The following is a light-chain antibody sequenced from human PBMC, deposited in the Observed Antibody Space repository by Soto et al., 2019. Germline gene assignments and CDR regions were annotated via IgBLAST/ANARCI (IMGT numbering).Light chain of an antibody. CDR2: KAS. CDR3: QQYDSYSPLT. CDR1: QSITSY. J-gene: IGKJ4*01. V-gene: IGKV1-5*03. Sequence: DIQMTQSQSSLSASVGDRVTITCRASQSITSYLNWYHQKPGKAPKLLIYKASGLESGVPSRFSGSGSGTDFTLTISSLQPDDFATYYCQQYDSYSPLTFGGGTKVDIK.